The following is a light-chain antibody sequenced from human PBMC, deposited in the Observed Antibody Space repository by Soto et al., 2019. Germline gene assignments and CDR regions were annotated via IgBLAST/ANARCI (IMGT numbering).Light chain of an antibody. Sequence: DIQMTQSPSSLSASVGDRVTITCRASQSVRTYLNWYQQKPGKAPNLLIYGVSTLHSGVPSRFSGTGSGTDFTLTISSLQPEEFESSYCQQSYSTPWTFGPGTKLDIK. CDR1: QSVRTY. J-gene: IGKJ1*01. CDR2: GVS. CDR3: QQSYSTPWT. V-gene: IGKV1-39*01.